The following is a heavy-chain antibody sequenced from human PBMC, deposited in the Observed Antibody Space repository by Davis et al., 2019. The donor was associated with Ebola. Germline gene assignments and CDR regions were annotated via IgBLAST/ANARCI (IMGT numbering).Heavy chain of an antibody. Sequence: SETLSLTCAVYGGSFSGYYWSWIRQPPGKGLEWIGEINHSGSTNYNPSLKSRVTISVDTSKNQFSLKLSSVTAADTAVYYCARVGHCSSTSCLGSTYFDYWGQGTLVTVSS. CDR2: INHSGST. D-gene: IGHD2-2*01. V-gene: IGHV4-34*01. CDR3: ARVGHCSSTSCLGSTYFDY. J-gene: IGHJ4*02. CDR1: GGSFSGYY.